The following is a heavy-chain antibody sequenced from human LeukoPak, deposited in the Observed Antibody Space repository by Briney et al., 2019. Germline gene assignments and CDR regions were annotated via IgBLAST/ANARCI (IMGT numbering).Heavy chain of an antibody. CDR3: ARDQSMYDFWSGYYQDGNFDY. CDR1: GYTFTGYY. Sequence: WASVKVSCKASGYTFTGYYMHWVRQAPGQGLEWMGWINPNSGGTNYAQKFQGRVTMTRDTSISTAYMELSRLRSDDTAVYYCARDQSMYDFWSGYYQDGNFDYWGQGTLVTVSS. V-gene: IGHV1-2*02. CDR2: INPNSGGT. D-gene: IGHD3-3*01. J-gene: IGHJ4*02.